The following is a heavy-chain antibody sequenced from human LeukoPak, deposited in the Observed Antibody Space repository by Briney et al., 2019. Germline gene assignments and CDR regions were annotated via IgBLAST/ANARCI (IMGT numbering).Heavy chain of an antibody. CDR1: GYTFTGYY. CDR2: INPNSGGT. Sequence: ASVKVSCKASGYTFTGYYMHWVRQAPGQGREWMGRINPNSGGTNYAQKFQGRVTMTRDTSISTAYMELSGLRSDDTAVYYCARDRDPYYYYYMDVWGKGTTVTVSS. V-gene: IGHV1-2*06. CDR3: ARDRDPYYYYYMDV. J-gene: IGHJ6*03.